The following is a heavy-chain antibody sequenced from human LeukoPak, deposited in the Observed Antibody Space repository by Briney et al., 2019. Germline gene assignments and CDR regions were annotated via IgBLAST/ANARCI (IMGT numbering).Heavy chain of an antibody. CDR3: AKRGTTTFLRAFHI. D-gene: IGHD2/OR15-2a*01. CDR2: ISGSGGMT. CDR1: GFTFSDYG. Sequence: PGGSLSLSCTASGFTFSDYGRSWIRLGPGKGLEWVSGISGSGGMTLYADSAKGRFTISRDNSKNTLFQQMNNLRVEDTAVYYCAKRGTTTFLRAFHIWGQGTLVSVSS. J-gene: IGHJ3*02. V-gene: IGHV3-23*01.